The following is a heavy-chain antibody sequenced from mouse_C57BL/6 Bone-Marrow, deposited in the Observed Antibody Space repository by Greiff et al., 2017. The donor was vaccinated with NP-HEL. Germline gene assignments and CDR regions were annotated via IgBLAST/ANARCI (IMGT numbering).Heavy chain of an antibody. Sequence: VQLQQSGPELVKPGASVKISCKASGYSFTGYYMNWVKQSPEKSLEWIGEINPSTGGTTYNQKFKAKATLTVDKSSSTAYMQLKSLTSEDSAVYYRARGLWLRRDYWGQGTTLTVSS. CDR3: ARGLWLRRDY. D-gene: IGHD2-2*01. J-gene: IGHJ2*01. V-gene: IGHV1-42*01. CDR1: GYSFTGYY. CDR2: INPSTGGT.